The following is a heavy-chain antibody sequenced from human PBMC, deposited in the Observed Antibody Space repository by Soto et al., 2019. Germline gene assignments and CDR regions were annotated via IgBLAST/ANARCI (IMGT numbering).Heavy chain of an antibody. CDR2: MYNTGST. CDR1: GGTISWYY. Sequence: SETLSLTCTVSGGTISWYYWSWIRQPPGKGLEWIGYMYNTGSTVYNPSFKSRVTISVDTSKNQFSLKLNSVTAADTAVYYCARDLWGYCGTDCYPLDVWGQGTTVTVSS. J-gene: IGHJ6*02. CDR3: ARDLWGYCGTDCYPLDV. D-gene: IGHD2-21*02. V-gene: IGHV4-59*01.